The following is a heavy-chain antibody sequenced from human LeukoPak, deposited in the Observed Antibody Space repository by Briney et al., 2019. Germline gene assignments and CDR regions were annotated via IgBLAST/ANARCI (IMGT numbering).Heavy chain of an antibody. V-gene: IGHV3-30*18. CDR1: GFTFTTYA. J-gene: IGHJ4*02. CDR2: ISYDGSNK. CDR3: AKDSCGGDCYSGFDY. Sequence: GGSLRLSCAASGFTFTTYAMSWVRQAPGKGLEWVAVISYDGSNKYYADSVKGRFTISRDNSKNTLYLQMNSLRAEDTAVYYCAKDSCGGDCYSGFDYWGQGTLVTVSS. D-gene: IGHD2-21*02.